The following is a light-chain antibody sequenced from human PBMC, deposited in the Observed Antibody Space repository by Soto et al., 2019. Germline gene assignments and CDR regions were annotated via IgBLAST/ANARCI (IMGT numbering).Light chain of an antibody. Sequence: DIYMTQSPSSLSASVGDRVTTTCRASQSISTYLNWYQQKSGLAPKLLIYAASSLQSGVPSTFSGSGSGTDFTLTISSLQPEDFATYYCQQSYTTPRTFGQGTKVDIK. CDR1: QSISTY. CDR3: QQSYTTPRT. V-gene: IGKV1-39*01. J-gene: IGKJ1*01. CDR2: AAS.